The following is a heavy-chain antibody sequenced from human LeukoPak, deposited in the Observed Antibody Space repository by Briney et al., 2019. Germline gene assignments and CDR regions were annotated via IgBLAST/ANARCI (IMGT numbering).Heavy chain of an antibody. CDR2: FDPEDGET. J-gene: IGHJ6*02. CDR1: GYTLTELS. Sequence: GASVKVSCKVSGYTLTELSMHWVRQAPGKGLEWMGGFDPEDGETIYAQKFQGRVTMTEDTSTDTAYMELSSLRSEDTAVYYCATTTGILTGYYALGYYGMDVWGQGTTVTASS. V-gene: IGHV1-24*01. CDR3: ATTTGILTGYYALGYYGMDV. D-gene: IGHD3-9*01.